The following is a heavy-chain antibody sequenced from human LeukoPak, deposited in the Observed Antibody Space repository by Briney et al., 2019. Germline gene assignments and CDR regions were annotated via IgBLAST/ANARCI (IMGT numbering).Heavy chain of an antibody. Sequence: LPGGSLRLSCAASGFTFDDYAMHWVRQAPGKGLEWVAFIRYDGSNKYYADSVKGRFTISRDNSKNTLYLQMNSLRAEDTAVYYCAKRAQVTMVNAFDIWGQGTMVTVSS. CDR1: GFTFDDYA. V-gene: IGHV3-30*02. CDR3: AKRAQVTMVNAFDI. CDR2: IRYDGSNK. D-gene: IGHD3-10*01. J-gene: IGHJ3*02.